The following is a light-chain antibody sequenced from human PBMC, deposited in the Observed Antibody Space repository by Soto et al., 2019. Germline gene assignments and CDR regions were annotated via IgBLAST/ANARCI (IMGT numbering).Light chain of an antibody. V-gene: IGKV3-20*01. CDR1: QSVGGSY. Sequence: EIVLTQSPGTLSLSQGERATLSCRASQSVGGSYLAWFQQKPGQAPRLLLYVASTRATGVPDRFSGSGSATDFSLTINRLVPEDLAVYYCQHYGSSPWTFGQGTKVDIK. CDR3: QHYGSSPWT. J-gene: IGKJ1*01. CDR2: VAS.